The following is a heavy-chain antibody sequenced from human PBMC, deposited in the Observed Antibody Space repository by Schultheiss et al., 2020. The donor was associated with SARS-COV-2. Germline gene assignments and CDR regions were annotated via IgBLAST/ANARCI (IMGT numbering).Heavy chain of an antibody. V-gene: IGHV4-61*08. CDR3: ARRGTIHYYYYMDV. J-gene: IGHJ6*03. Sequence: SETLSLTCTVSGGSISSGGYYWSWIRQPPGKGLEWIGYIYYSGSTNYNPSLKSRVTISVDTSKNQFSLKLSSVTAADTAVYYCARRGTIHYYYYMDVWGKGTTVTV. D-gene: IGHD1-7*01. CDR1: GGSISSGGYY. CDR2: IYYSGST.